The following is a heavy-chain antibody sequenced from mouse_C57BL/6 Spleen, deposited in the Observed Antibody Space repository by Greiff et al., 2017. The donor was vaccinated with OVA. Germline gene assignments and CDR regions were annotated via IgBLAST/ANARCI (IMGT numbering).Heavy chain of an antibody. CDR2: ISSGSSTI. CDR1: GFTFSDYG. CDR3: ARKLSCYGMDY. D-gene: IGHD1-1*02. J-gene: IGHJ4*01. Sequence: EVMLVESGGGLVKPGGSLKLSCAASGFTFSDYGMHWVRQAPEKGLEWVAYISSGSSTIYYADTVKGRSTFSRDKAKNTLFLQMTSLRSEDTAMYCCARKLSCYGMDYWGQGTSVTVSS. V-gene: IGHV5-17*01.